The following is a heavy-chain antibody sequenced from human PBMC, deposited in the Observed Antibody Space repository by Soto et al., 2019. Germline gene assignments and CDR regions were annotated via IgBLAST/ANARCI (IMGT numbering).Heavy chain of an antibody. Sequence: GGSLRLSCAASGFTFSNFVMHWVRQAPGKGLEWVAATSYDGKNKDYADSLKGRFTISRDNSKNTLYLQMNSLRHEDTAVYYCARERAIAATGIFYYWGQGTLVTVSS. V-gene: IGHV3-30*04. D-gene: IGHD6-13*01. CDR2: TSYDGKNK. CDR3: ARERAIAATGIFYY. CDR1: GFTFSNFV. J-gene: IGHJ4*02.